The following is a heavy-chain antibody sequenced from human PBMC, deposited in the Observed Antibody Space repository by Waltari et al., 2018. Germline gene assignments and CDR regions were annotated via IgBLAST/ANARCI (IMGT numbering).Heavy chain of an antibody. V-gene: IGHV3-23*01. CDR3: AKEESPNDY. J-gene: IGHJ4*02. Sequence: EVQLLESGGGLVQPGGSLRLSCAVSGFTFSNSAMTWVRQAPGKGLELVSSIKIRGTSTFYADSVKGRFTISRDNSKNTLYLQMNSLRAEDTAIYYCAKEESPNDYWGQGTLVTVSS. CDR1: GFTFSNSA. CDR2: IKIRGTST.